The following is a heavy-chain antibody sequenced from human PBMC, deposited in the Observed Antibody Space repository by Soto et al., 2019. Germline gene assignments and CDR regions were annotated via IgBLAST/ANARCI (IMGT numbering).Heavy chain of an antibody. CDR3: AMVDVYVTPSPQDV. D-gene: IGHD3-16*01. J-gene: IGHJ6*02. CDR2: INTYNANT. V-gene: IGHV1-18*01. CDR1: GYTFTRYG. Sequence: QVQLVQSGAEVKNPGASVKVSCKASGYTFTRYGIGWARQAPGQGLEWMGWINTYNANTNYAQNVQGRVTLNTDTSTSTAYMELRSLRSNDTAIYYCAMVDVYVTPSPQDVWGQGTTVIVSS.